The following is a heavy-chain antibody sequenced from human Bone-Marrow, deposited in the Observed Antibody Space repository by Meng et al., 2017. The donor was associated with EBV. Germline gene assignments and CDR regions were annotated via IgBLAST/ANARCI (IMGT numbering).Heavy chain of an antibody. CDR1: GNTFTSYA. D-gene: IGHD2-2*01. J-gene: IGHJ5*02. CDR3: ARGGDCSSTSCYLPFDP. Sequence: PWAYVKVSCKASGNTFTSYAQHWVRQAPGKGLEWVGWINAGNGNTKYSPNFQGRVTITRDTSASTAYMELSSLKSEDTAVYYCARGGDCSSTSCYLPFDPWGQGTLVTVSS. V-gene: IGHV1-3*01. CDR2: INAGNGNT.